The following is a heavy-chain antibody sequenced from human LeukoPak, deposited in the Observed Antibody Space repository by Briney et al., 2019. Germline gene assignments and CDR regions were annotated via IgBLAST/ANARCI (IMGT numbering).Heavy chain of an antibody. CDR1: GGSITSGDYY. V-gene: IGHV4-30-4*01. CDR2: MYYSGST. J-gene: IGHJ5*02. CDR3: ARPYYYDSRIDP. D-gene: IGHD3-22*01. Sequence: SETLSLTCTVSGGSITSGDYYWRWIRQPPGKGLEWIAYMYYSGSTYYNPSLKSRVTMSADTSKNQFSLKLSSVTAADTAVYYCARPYYYDSRIDPWGQGTLVTVSS.